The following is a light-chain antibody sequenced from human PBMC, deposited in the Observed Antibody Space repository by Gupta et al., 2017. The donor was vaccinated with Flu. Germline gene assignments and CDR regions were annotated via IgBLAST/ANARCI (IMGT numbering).Light chain of an antibody. Sequence: EIVLAQSPGTLSLSPGESATLSCRASQIISTTYMAWYQHKPGQAPRLLIYATSTRATGIPDRFSGSGSGTDFTLTITRLEPEDVAVYYCQQYGPSPLYTFGPGTKLEIK. CDR3: QQYGPSPLYT. CDR1: QIISTTY. V-gene: IGKV3-20*01. CDR2: ATS. J-gene: IGKJ2*01.